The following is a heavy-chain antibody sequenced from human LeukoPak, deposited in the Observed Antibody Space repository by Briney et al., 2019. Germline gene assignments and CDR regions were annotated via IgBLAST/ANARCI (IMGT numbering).Heavy chain of an antibody. D-gene: IGHD3-22*01. CDR2: ISSSGSTI. CDR1: GFTFSSYS. Sequence: GGSLRLSCTASGFTFSSYSMNWVRQAPGKGLEWVSYISSSGSTIDYADSVKGRFTISRDNAKNSLYLQMNSLRAEDTAVYYCARDQRYYDSSGYYYDYWGQGTLVTVSS. CDR3: ARDQRYYDSSGYYYDY. V-gene: IGHV3-48*04. J-gene: IGHJ4*02.